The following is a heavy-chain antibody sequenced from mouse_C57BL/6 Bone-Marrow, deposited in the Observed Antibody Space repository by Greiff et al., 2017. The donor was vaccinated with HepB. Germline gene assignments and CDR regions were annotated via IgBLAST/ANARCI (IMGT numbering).Heavy chain of an antibody. V-gene: IGHV1-54*01. J-gene: IGHJ2*01. Sequence: VQLQQSGAELVRPGTSVKVSCKASGYAFTNYLIEWVQQRPGQGLEWIGVINPGSGGTNYNEKFKGKATLTADKSSSTAYMQLSSLTSEDSAVYFCARSGVFPYFDYWGQGTTLTVSS. CDR2: INPGSGGT. CDR3: ARSGVFPYFDY. CDR1: GYAFTNYL.